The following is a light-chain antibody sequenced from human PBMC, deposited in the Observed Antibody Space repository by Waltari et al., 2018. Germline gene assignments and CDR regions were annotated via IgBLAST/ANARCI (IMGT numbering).Light chain of an antibody. CDR1: SSNIGNTY. Sequence: QSELTQPPSASGTPGQRVTIACSGSSSNIGNTYVNGHQPLPGTAPKLLISANDQRPSGVPDRFSGSKSGTSASLAISGLRSEDEADYYCAAWDDSLGVWTFGGGTKLTVL. V-gene: IGLV1-47*01. CDR2: AND. J-gene: IGLJ2*01. CDR3: AAWDDSLGVWT.